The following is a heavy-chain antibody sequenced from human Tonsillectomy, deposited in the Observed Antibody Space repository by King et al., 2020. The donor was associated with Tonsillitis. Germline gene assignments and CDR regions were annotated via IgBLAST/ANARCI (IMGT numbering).Heavy chain of an antibody. CDR3: ARDDRRGWYGYAFDI. J-gene: IGHJ3*02. Sequence: VQLVESGGGMVQPGRSLRLSCAASGFTFSSYVMHWVRQAPGKGLEWVAVISYDGGNKYYADSVKGRFTISRDNSKNTLYLQLNSLRADDTAMYYCARDDRRGWYGYAFDIWGQGTMVTVFS. V-gene: IGHV3-30*17. CDR1: GFTFSSYV. CDR2: ISYDGGNK. D-gene: IGHD6-19*01.